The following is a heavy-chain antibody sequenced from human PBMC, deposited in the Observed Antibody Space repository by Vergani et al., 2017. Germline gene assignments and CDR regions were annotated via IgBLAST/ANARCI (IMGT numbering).Heavy chain of an antibody. CDR3: ASLYGRDSSGSKYFDY. V-gene: IGHV5-51*01. Sequence: EVQLVQSGAEVKKPGESLKISCQISGYSFTNYWIGWVRQMPGKGLEWMGIIHPADSDTRYSPSFQGQVTISADKSISTAYLQRSSLRASDSAMYYCASLYGRDSSGSKYFDYWGQGTLVTVSS. CDR2: IHPADSDT. D-gene: IGHD3-22*01. CDR1: GYSFTNYW. J-gene: IGHJ4*02.